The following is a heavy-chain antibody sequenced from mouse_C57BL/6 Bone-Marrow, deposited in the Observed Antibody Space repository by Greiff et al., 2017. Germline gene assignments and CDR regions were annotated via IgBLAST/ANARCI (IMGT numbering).Heavy chain of an antibody. J-gene: IGHJ3*01. Sequence: QVQLKQPGAELVKPGASVKMSCKASGYTFTSYWITWVKQRPGQGLEWIGDIYPGSGSTNYNEKFKSKATLTVDTSSSTAYMQLSSLTSEDSAVYYCARWGSYYYGSSYETYWGQGTLVTVSA. V-gene: IGHV1-55*01. CDR1: GYTFTSYW. D-gene: IGHD1-1*01. CDR2: IYPGSGST. CDR3: ARWGSYYYGSSYETY.